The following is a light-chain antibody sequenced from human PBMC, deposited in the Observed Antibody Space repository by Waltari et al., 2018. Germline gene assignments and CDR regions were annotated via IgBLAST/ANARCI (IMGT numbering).Light chain of an antibody. CDR2: EVI. CDR3: SSYAGSNNWV. CDR1: SSDVGAYNY. V-gene: IGLV2-8*01. Sequence: QSALTQPPSASGSPGQSVTISCTGTSSDVGAYNYGSWYQQHPGKAPKPMIYEVIKRPSGVPDRFSGSKSGNTASLTVSGLQAEDEADYYCSSYAGSNNWVFGGGTKLTVL. J-gene: IGLJ3*02.